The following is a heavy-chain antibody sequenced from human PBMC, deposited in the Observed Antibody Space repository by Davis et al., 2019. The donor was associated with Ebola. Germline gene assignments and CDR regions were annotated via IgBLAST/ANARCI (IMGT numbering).Heavy chain of an antibody. CDR2: TRNKANGYTT. CDR1: GFTLSDHY. D-gene: IGHD6-25*01. J-gene: IGHJ4*02. V-gene: IGHV3-72*01. CDR3: AKAGSSGWRDFDY. Sequence: GESLKTSCAASGFTLSDHYMDWVRQAPGKGLEWIGRTRNKANGYTTEYAASVKGRFTVSRDDSKNSLYLQMNTLGTEDTAVYYCAKAGSSGWRDFDYWGQGTLVTVSS.